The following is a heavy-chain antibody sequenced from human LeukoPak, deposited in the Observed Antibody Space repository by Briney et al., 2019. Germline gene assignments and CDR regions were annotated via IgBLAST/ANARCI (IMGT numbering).Heavy chain of an antibody. CDR2: INPNSGGT. CDR3: ARLTYCGGDCSCFDY. CDR1: GYTLTGYY. Sequence: ASVKVSCKASGYTLTGYYMHWVRQAPGQGLEWMGWINPNSGGTNYAQKFQGRVTMTRDTSISTAYMELSRLRSDDTAVYYCARLTYCGGDCSCFDYWGQGTLVTVSS. J-gene: IGHJ4*02. V-gene: IGHV1-2*02. D-gene: IGHD2-21*02.